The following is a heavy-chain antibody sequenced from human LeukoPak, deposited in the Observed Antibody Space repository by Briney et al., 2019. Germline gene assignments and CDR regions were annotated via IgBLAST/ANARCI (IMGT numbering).Heavy chain of an antibody. CDR2: ISSSGSTI. D-gene: IGHD2-15*01. CDR3: ASEGASGGYTFDY. CDR1: GFTFSDYY. J-gene: IGHJ4*02. Sequence: GGSLRLSCAASGFTFSDYYMSWIRQAPGKGLEGVSYISSSGSTIYYADSLKGRFTMSRDNAKNSLYLQMNSLRAEDTAVYYCASEGASGGYTFDYWGQGTLVTVSS. V-gene: IGHV3-11*04.